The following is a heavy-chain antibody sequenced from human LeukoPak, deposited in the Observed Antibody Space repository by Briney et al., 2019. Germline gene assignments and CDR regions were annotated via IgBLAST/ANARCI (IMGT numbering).Heavy chain of an antibody. CDR3: ARGGAKRGGYYYYYMDV. V-gene: IGHV4-59*01. J-gene: IGHJ6*03. Sequence: LETLSLTCTVSGGSISSYYWSWIRQPPGKGLEWIGYIYYSGSTNYNPSLKSRVTISVDTSKNQFSLKLSSVTAADTAVYYCARGGAKRGGYYYYYMDVWGKGTTITVSS. CDR1: GGSISSYY. CDR2: IYYSGST. D-gene: IGHD1-1*01.